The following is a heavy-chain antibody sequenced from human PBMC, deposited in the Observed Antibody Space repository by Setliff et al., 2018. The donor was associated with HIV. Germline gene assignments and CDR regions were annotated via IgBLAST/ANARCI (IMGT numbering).Heavy chain of an antibody. Sequence: SETLSLTCTVSGYSISSGYYWGWIRQPPGKGLEWIGYIYYSGSTNYNPSLKSRITISVDTSKNQFSLKLSSVTAADTAVYYCAREATYYYDGNNFLREEGFDPWGQGTLVTVSS. CDR1: GYSISSGYY. J-gene: IGHJ5*02. CDR3: AREATYYYDGNNFLREEGFDP. D-gene: IGHD3-22*01. V-gene: IGHV4-61*01. CDR2: IYYSGST.